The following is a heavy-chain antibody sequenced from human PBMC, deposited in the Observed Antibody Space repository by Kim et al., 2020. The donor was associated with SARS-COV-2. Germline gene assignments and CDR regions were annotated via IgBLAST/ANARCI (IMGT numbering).Heavy chain of an antibody. CDR1: GFTFSSYA. Sequence: GGSLRLSCAASGFTFSSYAMSWVRQAPGKGLEWVSAISGSGGSTYYADSVKGRFTISRDNSKNTLYLQMNSLRAEDTAVYYCAKGGGRTLRYFDWLLQIPILFDYWGQGTLVTVSS. D-gene: IGHD3-9*01. CDR3: AKGGGRTLRYFDWLLQIPILFDY. CDR2: ISGSGGST. V-gene: IGHV3-23*01. J-gene: IGHJ4*02.